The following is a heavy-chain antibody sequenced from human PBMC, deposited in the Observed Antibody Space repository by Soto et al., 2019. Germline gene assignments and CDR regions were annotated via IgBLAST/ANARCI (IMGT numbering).Heavy chain of an antibody. J-gene: IGHJ3*02. CDR2: ISCNSGSI. V-gene: IGHV3-9*01. Sequence: EVQLVESGGGLVQPGRSLRLSCAASGFTFDDYAMHWVRQAPGKGLEWVSGISCNSGSIGYADSVKGRFTISRDNAKNSLYLQMNSLRAEDTALYYCAKDSSYNWNDGFIFDIWGQGTMVTVSS. CDR3: AKDSSYNWNDGFIFDI. CDR1: GFTFDDYA. D-gene: IGHD1-1*01.